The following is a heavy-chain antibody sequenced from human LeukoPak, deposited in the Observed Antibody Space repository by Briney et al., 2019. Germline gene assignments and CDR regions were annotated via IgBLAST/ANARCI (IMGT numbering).Heavy chain of an antibody. V-gene: IGHV1-46*01. D-gene: IGHD3-22*01. CDR2: INPSGGST. CDR1: GYTFTSYY. J-gene: IGHJ3*02. Sequence: ASVKVSCKASGYTFTSYYMHWVRQAPGQGLEWMGIINPSGGSTSYAQKFQGRVTMTRDTSTSTVYMELSSLRSEDTAVYYCARLLTYYYDSSGYYWAFDIWGQGTMVTVSS. CDR3: ARLLTYYYDSSGYYWAFDI.